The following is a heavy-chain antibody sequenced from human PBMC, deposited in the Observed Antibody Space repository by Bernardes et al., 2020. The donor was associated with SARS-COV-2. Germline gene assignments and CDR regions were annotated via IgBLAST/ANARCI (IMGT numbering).Heavy chain of an antibody. CDR1: GDSMNSSTYY. D-gene: IGHD2-15*01. CDR2: IYYSWNI. Sequence: SETLSLSCTVSGDSMNSSTYYWGWIRQPPGKGLEWIGIIYYSWNIYYNSSLKSRVTISVNTSKNQFSLKLTSVTAADTAVYYCGRRWGYCSGGSCYDWFDPWGQGTLVTVSS. CDR3: GRRWGYCSGGSCYDWFDP. V-gene: IGHV4-39*01. J-gene: IGHJ5*02.